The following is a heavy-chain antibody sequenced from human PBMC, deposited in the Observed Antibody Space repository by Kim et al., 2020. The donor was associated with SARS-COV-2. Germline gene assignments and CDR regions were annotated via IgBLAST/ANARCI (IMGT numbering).Heavy chain of an antibody. V-gene: IGHV3-33*06. CDR2: IWYDGSNK. CDR3: AKAFHSSSWPYYFDY. D-gene: IGHD6-13*01. CDR1: GFTFSSYG. J-gene: IGHJ4*02. Sequence: GGSLRLSCAASGFTFSSYGMHWVRQAPGKGLEWVAVIWYDGSNKYYADSVKGRFTISRDNSKNTLYLQMNSLRAKDTAVYYCAKAFHSSSWPYYFDYWGQGTLVTVSS.